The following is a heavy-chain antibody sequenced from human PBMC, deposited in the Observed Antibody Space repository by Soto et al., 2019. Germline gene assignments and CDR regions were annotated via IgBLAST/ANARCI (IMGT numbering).Heavy chain of an antibody. Sequence: GGSLRLSCAASGFTFSSYGMHWVRQAPGKGLEWVAVIWYDGSNKYYADSVKGRFTISRDNSKNTLYLQMNSLRAEGTAVYYCARNTHSGSSPDAFDIWGQGTMVTVSS. V-gene: IGHV3-33*01. J-gene: IGHJ3*02. CDR2: IWYDGSNK. D-gene: IGHD6-6*01. CDR3: ARNTHSGSSPDAFDI. CDR1: GFTFSSYG.